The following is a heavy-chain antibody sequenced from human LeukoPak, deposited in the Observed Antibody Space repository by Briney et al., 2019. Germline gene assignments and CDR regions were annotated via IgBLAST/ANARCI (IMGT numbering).Heavy chain of an antibody. CDR2: ISGSGGTT. V-gene: IGHV3-23*01. J-gene: IGHJ4*02. D-gene: IGHD3-10*01. CDR1: GFTFSSYA. Sequence: GGSLRLSCAASGFTFSSYAMSWVRQAPGKGLEWVSAISGSGGTTYYADSVRGRSTISRDNSKNTLYLQMNSLRAEDTALYYCAKSKPYYYGSGSYYKNPFDDWGQGTLVTVSS. CDR3: AKSKPYYYGSGSYYKNPFDD.